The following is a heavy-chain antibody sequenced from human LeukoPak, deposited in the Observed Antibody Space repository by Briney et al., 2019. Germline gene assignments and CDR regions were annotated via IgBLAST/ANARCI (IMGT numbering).Heavy chain of an antibody. CDR2: INHSGST. CDR3: ARGVLLWFGELFYYYYYYMDV. CDR1: GGSISSGGYY. D-gene: IGHD3-10*01. V-gene: IGHV4-39*07. J-gene: IGHJ6*03. Sequence: SETLCLTCTVSGGSISSGGYYWSWIRQPPGKGLEWIGEINHSGSTNYNPSLKSRVTISVDTSKNQFSLKLSSVTAADTAVYYCARGVLLWFGELFYYYYYYMDVWGQGTTVTVSS.